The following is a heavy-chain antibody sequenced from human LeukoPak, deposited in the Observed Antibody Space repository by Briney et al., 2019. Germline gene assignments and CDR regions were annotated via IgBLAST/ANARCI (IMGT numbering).Heavy chain of an antibody. CDR1: GFTFSSYG. V-gene: IGHV3-30*18. Sequence: SGGSLRLSCAASGFTFSSYGMHWVRQAPGKGLEWVAVISYDGSNKYYADSVKGRFTISRDNSKNTLYLQMNSLRAEDTAVYYCAKGWTYYYGSGSSFFDYWGQGTLVTVSS. J-gene: IGHJ4*02. CDR2: ISYDGSNK. CDR3: AKGWTYYYGSGSSFFDY. D-gene: IGHD3-10*01.